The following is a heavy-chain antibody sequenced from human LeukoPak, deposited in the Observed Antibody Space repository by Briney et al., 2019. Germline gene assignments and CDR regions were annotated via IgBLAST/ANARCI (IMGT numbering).Heavy chain of an antibody. V-gene: IGHV3-7*01. CDR3: ASCEGATIWGFDY. J-gene: IGHJ4*02. D-gene: IGHD1-26*01. Sequence: GGSLRLSCAASGFTFSSYWMSWVRQAPGKGLEWVANIKQDGSEKYYVDSVKGRFTISRDNAKNSLYLQMNSLRAEDTAVYYCASCEGATIWGFDYWGQGTLVTVSS. CDR2: IKQDGSEK. CDR1: GFTFSSYW.